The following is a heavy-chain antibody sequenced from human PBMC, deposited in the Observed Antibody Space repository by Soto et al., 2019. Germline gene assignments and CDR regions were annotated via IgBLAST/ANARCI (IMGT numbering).Heavy chain of an antibody. CDR1: GGSISSYY. CDR2: IYTSGST. CDR3: ARELYSSGWGEFDY. J-gene: IGHJ4*02. D-gene: IGHD6-19*01. Sequence: LSLTCTVSGGSISSYYWSWIRQPAGKGLEWIGRIYTSGSTNYNPSLKSRVTMSVDTSKNQFSLKLSSVTAADTAVYYCARELYSSGWGEFDYWGQGTLVTVSS. V-gene: IGHV4-4*07.